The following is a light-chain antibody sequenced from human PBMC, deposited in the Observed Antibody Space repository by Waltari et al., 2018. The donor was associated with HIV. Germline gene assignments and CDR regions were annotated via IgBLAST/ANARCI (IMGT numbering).Light chain of an antibody. CDR2: DAS. CDR3: QQYTYFPLT. CDR1: QDIHTS. V-gene: IGKV1D-13*01. Sequence: TQSPLSLCASVGDRVIITCRTSQDIHTSLAWYQQRTGQAPKRLLSDASTWQCGVPSRFSGSGSGTNFSLNISRLQSEDFASYYCQQYTYFPLTFGQGTKIQIK. J-gene: IGKJ2*01.